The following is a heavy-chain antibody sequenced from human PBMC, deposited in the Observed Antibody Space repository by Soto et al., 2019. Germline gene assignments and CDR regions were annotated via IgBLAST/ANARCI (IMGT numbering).Heavy chain of an antibody. D-gene: IGHD2-2*01. CDR3: AKDRYCSSTSCYAGFAY. Sequence: ESGGGLVQPGGSLRLSCAASGFTFTSYAMSWVRQAPRKGLEWVSGISGSGGTTHYADSVKGRFTISRDSSKSTLYLQMNSLRAEDTAVYYCAKDRYCSSTSCYAGFAYWGQGTLVTVSS. CDR1: GFTFTSYA. V-gene: IGHV3-23*01. J-gene: IGHJ4*02. CDR2: ISGSGGTT.